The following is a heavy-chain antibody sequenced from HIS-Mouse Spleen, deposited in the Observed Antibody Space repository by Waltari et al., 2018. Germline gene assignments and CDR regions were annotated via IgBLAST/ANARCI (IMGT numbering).Heavy chain of an antibody. CDR2: ATAYNGNT. D-gene: IGHD3-22*01. Sequence: QVQLVQSGAEVKKPGASVKVSCKASGYTFTSYGISWGRQAPGQGLEWMGWATAYNGNTTYAQTLQATVTMTTDTSTSTAYMELRSLRSDDTAVYYCARRYYYDSSGYYDAFDIWGQGTMVTVSS. V-gene: IGHV1-18*01. CDR3: ARRYYYDSSGYYDAFDI. CDR1: GYTFTSYG. J-gene: IGHJ3*02.